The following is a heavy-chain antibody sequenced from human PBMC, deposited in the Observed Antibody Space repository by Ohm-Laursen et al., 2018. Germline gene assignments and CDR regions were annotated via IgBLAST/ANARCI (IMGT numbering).Heavy chain of an antibody. CDR3: AREFGELFAFPYYYYYGMDV. D-gene: IGHD3-10*01. V-gene: IGHV4-34*01. CDR2: INHSGST. CDR1: GGSFSGYY. Sequence: TLSLTWAVYGGSFSGYYWSWIRQPPGKGLEWIGEINHSGSTNYNPSLKSRVTISVDTSKNQFSLKLSSVTAADTAVYYCAREFGELFAFPYYYYYGMDVWGQGTTVTVSS. J-gene: IGHJ6*02.